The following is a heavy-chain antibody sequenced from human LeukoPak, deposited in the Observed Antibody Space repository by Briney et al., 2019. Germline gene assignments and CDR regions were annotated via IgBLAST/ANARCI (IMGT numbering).Heavy chain of an antibody. V-gene: IGHV4-61*02. J-gene: IGHJ3*02. CDR3: ARREKWLDI. CDR2: IYTSGST. D-gene: IGHD5-12*01. Sequence: SETLSLTCTVSGGSISSGSYYWSWIRQPAGKGLEWIGRIYTSGSTNYNPSLKSRVTISVDTSKNQFSLKLSSVTAADTAVYYCARREKWLDIWGQGTMVTVSS. CDR1: GGSISSGSYY.